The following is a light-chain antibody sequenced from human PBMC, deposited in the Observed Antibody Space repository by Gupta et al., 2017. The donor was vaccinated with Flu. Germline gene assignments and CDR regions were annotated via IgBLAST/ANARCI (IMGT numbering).Light chain of an antibody. CDR3: QPDGSSWT. Sequence: EIVLTHSPGTLSLSPGERAALSCRASQSLSSSQLAWYQQNPGQAPRLLIYGASRRATSIPDRFSGSGSATDFILTISRLETEDFAVYYWQPDGSSWTFGQGTKVEIK. J-gene: IGKJ1*01. CDR2: GAS. V-gene: IGKV3-20*01. CDR1: QSLSSSQ.